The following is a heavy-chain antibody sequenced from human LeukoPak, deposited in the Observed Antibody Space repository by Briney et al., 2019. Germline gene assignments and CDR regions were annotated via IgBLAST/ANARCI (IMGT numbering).Heavy chain of an antibody. J-gene: IGHJ6*02. CDR3: ASRVATIPLYYYYGMDV. V-gene: IGHV4-34*01. CDR1: GGSLSGYY. CDR2: INHGGST. Sequence: PSETLSLTCAVYGGSLSGYYWSWIRQPPGKGLEWIGEINHGGSTSYNPSLKSRVTISVDTSKNQFSLKLSSVTAADTAVYYCASRVATIPLYYYYGMDVWGQGTTVTVSS. D-gene: IGHD5-12*01.